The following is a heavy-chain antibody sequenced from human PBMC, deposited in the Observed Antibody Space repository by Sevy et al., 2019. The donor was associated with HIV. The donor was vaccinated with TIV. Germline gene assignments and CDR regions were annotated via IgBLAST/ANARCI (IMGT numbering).Heavy chain of an antibody. J-gene: IGHJ4*02. V-gene: IGHV3-30*18. D-gene: IGHD6-6*01. CDR2: ISYDGSKK. CDR3: AKEAQPTYSSSSLYFDY. Sequence: GGSLRLSCAASGFTFSSYGMHWVRQAPGKGLEWVAVISYDGSKKYYADSVKGAFTISRDNSKNTLYLQMNSLRAEDTAVYYCAKEAQPTYSSSSLYFDYWGQGTLVTVSS. CDR1: GFTFSSYG.